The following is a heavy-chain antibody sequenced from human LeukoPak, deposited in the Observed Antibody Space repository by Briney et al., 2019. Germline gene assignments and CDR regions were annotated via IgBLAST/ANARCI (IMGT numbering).Heavy chain of an antibody. J-gene: IGHJ5*02. V-gene: IGHV3-23*01. CDR3: AKVQWLVSYNWFDP. CDR2: ISGSGGST. Sequence: GGSLRLSCVVSGFTFSSYAMSWVRQAPGKGLEWVSAISGSGGSTYYADSVKGRFTISRDNSKNTLYLQMNSLRAEDTAVYYCAKVQWLVSYNWFDPWGQGTLVTVSS. D-gene: IGHD6-19*01. CDR1: GFTFSSYA.